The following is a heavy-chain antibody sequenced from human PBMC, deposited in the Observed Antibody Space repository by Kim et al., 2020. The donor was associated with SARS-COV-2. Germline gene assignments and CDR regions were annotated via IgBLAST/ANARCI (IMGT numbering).Heavy chain of an antibody. J-gene: IGHJ5*02. Sequence: SETLSLTCIVSGGSISSGGYYWSWIRQHPGKGLEWIGYIYYSGSTYYNPSLKSRVTISVDTSKNQFSLKLSSVTAADTAVYYCAREMGVRYFDWLGGGTTDWFDPWGQGTLVTVSS. D-gene: IGHD3-9*01. CDR2: IYYSGST. V-gene: IGHV4-31*03. CDR1: GGSISSGGYY. CDR3: AREMGVRYFDWLGGGTTDWFDP.